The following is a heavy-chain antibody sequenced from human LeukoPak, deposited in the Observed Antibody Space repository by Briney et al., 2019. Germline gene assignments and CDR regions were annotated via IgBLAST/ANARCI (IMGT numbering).Heavy chain of an antibody. Sequence: SETLSLTCTVSGYSISSGYYWGWIRQPPGKGLEWIGSIYHSGSTYYNPSLKSRVTISVDTSKNQFSLKLSSVTAADTAVYYCARGAYYYDSSGYREHFDYWGQGTLVTVSS. CDR2: IYHSGST. V-gene: IGHV4-38-2*02. D-gene: IGHD3-22*01. J-gene: IGHJ4*02. CDR3: ARGAYYYDSSGYREHFDY. CDR1: GYSISSGYY.